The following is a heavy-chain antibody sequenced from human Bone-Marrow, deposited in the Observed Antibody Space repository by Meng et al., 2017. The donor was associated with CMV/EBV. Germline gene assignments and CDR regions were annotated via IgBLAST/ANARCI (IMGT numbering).Heavy chain of an antibody. V-gene: IGHV3-48*04. D-gene: IGHD3-3*01. CDR2: ISSSSSTI. J-gene: IGHJ6*02. CDR1: GFTFSSYS. Sequence: GESLKISCAASGFTFSSYSMNWVRQAPGKGLEWVSYISSSSSTIYYADSVKGRFTISRDNAKNSLYLQMNSPRAEDTAVYYCARDRDFWRADGMDVWGQGTTVTVSS. CDR3: ARDRDFWRADGMDV.